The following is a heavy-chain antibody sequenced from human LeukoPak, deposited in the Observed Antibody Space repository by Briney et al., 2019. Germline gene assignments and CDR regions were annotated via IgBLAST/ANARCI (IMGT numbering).Heavy chain of an antibody. J-gene: IGHJ4*02. D-gene: IGHD2-15*01. CDR2: ISSSSSYI. V-gene: IGHV3-21*01. Sequence: GGSLRLSCAASGFTFSSYSMNWVRQAPGKGPEWVSSISSSSSYIYYADSVKGRFTISRDNAKNSLYLQMNSLRAEDTAVYYCASGVADSCSSGKICGYWGQGTLVTVSS. CDR3: ASGVADSCSSGKICGY. CDR1: GFTFSSYS.